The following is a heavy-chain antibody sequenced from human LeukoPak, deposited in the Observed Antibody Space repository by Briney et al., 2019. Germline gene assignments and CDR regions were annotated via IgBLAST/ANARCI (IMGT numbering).Heavy chain of an antibody. Sequence: GGSLRLSCAASGFTFSSYCMHWVRQAPGQGLEWMAVIWYNGSNKYYADSVKGRFTISRDTSKNTLYRQMNSLRAEDTAVYYCARDRDSYGYGLYYFDYWGQGTLVTVSS. D-gene: IGHD5-18*01. CDR3: ARDRDSYGYGLYYFDY. CDR2: IWYNGSNK. CDR1: GFTFSSYC. J-gene: IGHJ4*02. V-gene: IGHV3-33*01.